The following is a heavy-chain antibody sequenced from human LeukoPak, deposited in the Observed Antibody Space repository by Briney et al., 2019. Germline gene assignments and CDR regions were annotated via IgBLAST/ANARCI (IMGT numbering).Heavy chain of an antibody. J-gene: IGHJ6*02. CDR1: GYTFTSYG. CDR3: AREGATIFGVVIIPYYYYGMDV. V-gene: IGHV1-18*01. CDR2: ISAYNGNT. D-gene: IGHD3-3*01. Sequence: ASVKASCKASGYTFTSYGISWVRQAPGQGLEWMGWISAYNGNTNYAQKLQGRVTMTTDTSTSTAYMELRSLRSDDTAVYYCAREGATIFGVVIIPYYYYGMDVWGQETTVTVSS.